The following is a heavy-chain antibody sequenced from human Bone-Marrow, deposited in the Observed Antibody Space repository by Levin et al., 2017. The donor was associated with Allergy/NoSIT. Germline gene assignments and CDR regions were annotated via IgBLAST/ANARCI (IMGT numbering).Heavy chain of an antibody. CDR1: RYTFIAYY. V-gene: IGHV1-2*02. D-gene: IGHD5-12*01. Sequence: KAGGSLRLSCKASRYTFIAYYLHWVRQAPGQRLEWMGWINPFSGDTYSAEKFQGRVTMTRDTSISTAYMELTRLTSDDTAVYYCARNTVKYSGKDLNFVGGNGAFDLWGQGTLLTVSS. CDR2: INPFSGDT. J-gene: IGHJ3*01. CDR3: ARNTVKYSGKDLNFVGGNGAFDL.